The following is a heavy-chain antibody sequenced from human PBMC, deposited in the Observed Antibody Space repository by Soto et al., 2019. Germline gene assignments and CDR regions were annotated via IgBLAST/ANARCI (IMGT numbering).Heavy chain of an antibody. D-gene: IGHD3-22*01. J-gene: IGHJ3*02. CDR1: GFTFSSYG. Sequence: PGGSLRLSCAASGFTFSSYGMHWVRQAPGKGLEWVAVISYDGSNKYYADSVKGRFTISRDNSKNTLYLQMNSLRAEDTAVYYCASPYYYDSSGRKRWSMSGGAFDIWGQGTMVTVSS. CDR3: ASPYYYDSSGRKRWSMSGGAFDI. CDR2: ISYDGSNK. V-gene: IGHV3-30*03.